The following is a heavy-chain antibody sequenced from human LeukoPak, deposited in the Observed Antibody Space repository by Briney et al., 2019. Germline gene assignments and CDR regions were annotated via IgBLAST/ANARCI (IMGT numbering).Heavy chain of an antibody. CDR3: ARGPHTGVNYYDSSGYYY. V-gene: IGHV4-34*01. CDR1: GGSFSGYY. J-gene: IGHJ4*02. CDR2: INHSGST. D-gene: IGHD3-22*01. Sequence: SETLSLTCAVYGGSFSGYYWSWIRQPPGKGLEWVGEINHSGSTNYNPSLKSRVTISLGTSENQFSLKLSSVTAADTAVYYCARGPHTGVNYYDSSGYYYWGEGTLVTVSS.